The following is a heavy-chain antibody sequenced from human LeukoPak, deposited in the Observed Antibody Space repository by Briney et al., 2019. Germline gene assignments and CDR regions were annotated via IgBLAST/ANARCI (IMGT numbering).Heavy chain of an antibody. D-gene: IGHD6-19*01. J-gene: IGHJ4*02. CDR3: TFSGWYYFHH. V-gene: IGHV3-49*04. CDR2: IRSKTNGGTT. Sequence: PGGSLRLSCRGSGFTFGDYVMSWVRQAPGKGLEWIGFIRSKTNGGTTEHAASVKDRFFISRDDAKSTTFLHMNSLKTEDTAVYYCTFSGWYYFHHWGQGTLVTVSS. CDR1: GFTFGDYV.